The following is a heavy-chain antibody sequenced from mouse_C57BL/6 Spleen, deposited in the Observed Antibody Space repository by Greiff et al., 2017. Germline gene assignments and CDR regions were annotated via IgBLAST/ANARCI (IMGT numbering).Heavy chain of an antibody. Sequence: EVMLVESGGGLVKPGGSLKLSCAASGFTFSDYGMHWVRQAPEKGLEWVAYISSGSSTIYYEDTVKGRFTISRDNGKNTLFLRMTNLRSEDTAIYYCARPNWSWFDYWGQGTLVTDSA. V-gene: IGHV5-17*01. J-gene: IGHJ3*01. CDR2: ISSGSSTI. CDR1: GFTFSDYG. D-gene: IGHD4-1*01. CDR3: ARPNWSWFDY.